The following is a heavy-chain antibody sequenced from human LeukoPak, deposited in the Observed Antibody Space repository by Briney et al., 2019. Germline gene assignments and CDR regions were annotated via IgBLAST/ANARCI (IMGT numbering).Heavy chain of an antibody. Sequence: ASVKVSCKASGYTFTSYAMHWVRQAPGQRLEWMGRINAGNGNTKYSQKFQGRVTITRDTSASTAYMELSSLRSEDTAVYYCARVGGDCSGGSCYYLRLPLDPWGQGTLVTVSS. CDR2: INAGNGNT. J-gene: IGHJ5*02. CDR3: ARVGGDCSGGSCYYLRLPLDP. V-gene: IGHV1-3*01. D-gene: IGHD2-15*01. CDR1: GYTFTSYA.